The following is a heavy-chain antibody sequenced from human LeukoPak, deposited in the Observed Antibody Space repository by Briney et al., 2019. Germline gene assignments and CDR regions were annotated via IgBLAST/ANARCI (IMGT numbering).Heavy chain of an antibody. J-gene: IGHJ4*02. CDR2: ISHDGTNK. V-gene: IGHV3-30*03. Sequence: GRSLRLSCAASGFAFSRYGMHWVRQAPGKGLDGVALISHDGTNKNHADSVKGRFTISRDNSNNTLYLQMSSLRPEDTAVYYCARGPGALDYWGQGALVTVSS. CDR3: ARGPGALDY. D-gene: IGHD2-2*01. CDR1: GFAFSRYG.